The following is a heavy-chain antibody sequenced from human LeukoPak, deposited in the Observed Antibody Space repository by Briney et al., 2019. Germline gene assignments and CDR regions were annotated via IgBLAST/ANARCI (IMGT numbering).Heavy chain of an antibody. V-gene: IGHV1-46*01. Sequence: ASVKVSCKASGYTFTSYYMHWVRQAPGQGLEWMGIINPSGGSTSYAQKFQGRVTMTRDTSISTAYMELSRLRSDDTAVYYCARVAGSSYDYWGQGTLVTVSS. CDR2: INPSGGST. CDR3: ARVAGSSYDY. CDR1: GYTFTSYY. D-gene: IGHD3-10*01. J-gene: IGHJ4*02.